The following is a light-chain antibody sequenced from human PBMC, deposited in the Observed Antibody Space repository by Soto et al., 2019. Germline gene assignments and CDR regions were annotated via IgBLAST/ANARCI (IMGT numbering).Light chain of an antibody. CDR2: AAS. CDR3: QHYNSYWT. J-gene: IGKJ1*01. CDR1: QSISNH. Sequence: DIQMTQSPSSLSAFVEDRVIITFRASQSISNHLNWYQQKPGKAPKLLIFAASSLQSGVPSRFSGSGSGTEFTLTIRSLKPDDFATDYCQHYNSYWTFGQGTKVDIK. V-gene: IGKV1-17*01.